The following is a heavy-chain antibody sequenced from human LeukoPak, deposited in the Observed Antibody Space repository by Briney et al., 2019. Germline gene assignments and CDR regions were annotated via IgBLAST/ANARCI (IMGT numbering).Heavy chain of an antibody. CDR2: ISYDGGNE. J-gene: IGHJ3*02. CDR1: GFTFSNYA. CDR3: ARASSTGYYPGAFDI. Sequence: GGSLRLSCAASGFTFSNYALHWVRQAPGKGLEWVTVISYDGGNEFYADSVKGRFTISRDNSKNTLSPQMNSLRTEDTAIYYCARASSTGYYPGAFDIWGQGTMVTVSS. V-gene: IGHV3-30-3*01. D-gene: IGHD3-22*01.